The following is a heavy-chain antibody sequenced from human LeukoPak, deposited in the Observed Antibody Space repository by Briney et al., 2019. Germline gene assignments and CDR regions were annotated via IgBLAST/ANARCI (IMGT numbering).Heavy chain of an antibody. CDR3: ARDILWVVAAAGKNWFDP. V-gene: IGHV3-48*04. CDR2: ISSSSSTI. D-gene: IGHD2-15*01. J-gene: IGHJ5*02. Sequence: GGSLRLSCAASGFTFSSYSMNWVRQAPGKGLERVSYISSSSSTIYYADSVKGRFTISRDNAKNSLYLQMNSLRAEDTAVYYCARDILWVVAAAGKNWFDPWGQGTLVTVSS. CDR1: GFTFSSYS.